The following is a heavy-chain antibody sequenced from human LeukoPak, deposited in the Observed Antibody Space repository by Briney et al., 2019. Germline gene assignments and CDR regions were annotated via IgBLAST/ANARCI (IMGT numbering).Heavy chain of an antibody. J-gene: IGHJ5*02. CDR1: GFTFSSYE. CDR3: ARDLYCSSTSCFLNNWFDP. CDR2: ISSSGSTI. Sequence: GGSLRLSCAASGFTFSSYEMNWVRQAPGKGLEWVSYISSSGSTIYYADSVKGRFTISRDNAKNSLYLQMNSLRAEDTAVYYCARDLYCSSTSCFLNNWFDPWGQGTLVTVSS. D-gene: IGHD2-2*01. V-gene: IGHV3-48*03.